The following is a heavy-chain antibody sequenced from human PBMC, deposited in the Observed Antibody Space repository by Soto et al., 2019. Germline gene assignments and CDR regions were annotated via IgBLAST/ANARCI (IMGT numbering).Heavy chain of an antibody. V-gene: IGHV3-74*01. D-gene: IGHD5-12*01. CDR3: ATDIVATTEY. J-gene: IGHJ4*02. Sequence: HPGGSLRLSCATSGCTFSTYWMHWVRQAPGRGLVWVSRINSDGSSTSYADSVKGRFTISRDNAKNTLYLQMNSLRAEDTAVYYCATDIVATTEYWGQGTLVTLSS. CDR1: GCTFSTYW. CDR2: INSDGSST.